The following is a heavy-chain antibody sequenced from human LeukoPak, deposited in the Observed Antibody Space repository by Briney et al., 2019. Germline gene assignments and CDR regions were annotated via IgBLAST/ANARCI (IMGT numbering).Heavy chain of an antibody. CDR3: AGIKTGYSSYYGMDV. V-gene: IGHV1-58*01. CDR2: IVVGSGNT. Sequence: SVKVSCKASGFTVTSSAVQWVRQARGQRLEWIGWIVVGSGNTNYAQKFQERVTITRDMSTSTAYMELSSLRSEDTAVYYCAGIKTGYSSYYGMDVWGRGTTVTVSS. CDR1: GFTVTSSA. J-gene: IGHJ6*02. D-gene: IGHD6-19*01.